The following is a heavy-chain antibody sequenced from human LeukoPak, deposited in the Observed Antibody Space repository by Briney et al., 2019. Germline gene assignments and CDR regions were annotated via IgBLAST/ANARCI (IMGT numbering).Heavy chain of an antibody. CDR1: GGTFSSYA. CDR3: ARDRTVTTRRYYYYGMDV. Sequence: ASVKVSCKASGGTFSSYAISWVRQAPGQGLEWMGGIIPIFGTANYAQKFQGRVTMTTETSTSTAYMELRSLRSDDTAVYYCARDRTVTTRRYYYYGMDVWGQGTTVTVS. V-gene: IGHV1-69*05. D-gene: IGHD4-17*01. J-gene: IGHJ6*02. CDR2: IIPIFGTA.